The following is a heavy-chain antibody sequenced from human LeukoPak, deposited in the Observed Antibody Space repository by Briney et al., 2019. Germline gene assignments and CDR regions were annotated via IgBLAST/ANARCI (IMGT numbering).Heavy chain of an antibody. CDR3: ATLRSKKGGSYFDP. D-gene: IGHD1-26*01. J-gene: IGHJ5*02. CDR1: GYLFTTDT. CDR2: MSPHSGHT. V-gene: IGHV1-8*01. Sequence: ASVKVSCKASGYLFTTDTFNWVRQASGQGPEWMGWMSPHSGHTGYAQKFQGRVTMTRNTSINTAYMELSSLRSEDTAVYYCATLRSKKGGSYFDPWGQGTLVTVSS.